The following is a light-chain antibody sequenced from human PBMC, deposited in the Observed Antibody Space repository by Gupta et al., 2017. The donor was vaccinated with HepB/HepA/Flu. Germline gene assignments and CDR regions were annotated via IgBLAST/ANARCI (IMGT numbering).Light chain of an antibody. Sequence: DVQMTPSPSTLSASVGDRVTITCRASQTISTWLAWYQQKPGKAPQLLIYRASSLQSGVPSRFSGSGSGTDFTLTITNLQPEDFATYYCQRYNGYSPRTFGQGTKVEVK. CDR2: RAS. CDR3: QRYNGYSPRT. J-gene: IGKJ1*01. CDR1: QTISTW. V-gene: IGKV1-5*03.